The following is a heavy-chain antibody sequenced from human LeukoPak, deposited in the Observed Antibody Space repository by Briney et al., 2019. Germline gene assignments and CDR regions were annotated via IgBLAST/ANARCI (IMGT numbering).Heavy chain of an antibody. Sequence: GGSLRLSCAASGFTFSTYAMSWVRQAPGKGLEWVSAISGSGSSTYYADSVKGRFTISRDNSKNTLYLQMNSLRAEDTAVYYCAKGGEVDCSSTSCYHDYWGQGALVTVSS. CDR1: GFTFSTYA. CDR3: AKGGEVDCSSTSCYHDY. CDR2: ISGSGSST. J-gene: IGHJ4*02. V-gene: IGHV3-23*01. D-gene: IGHD2-2*01.